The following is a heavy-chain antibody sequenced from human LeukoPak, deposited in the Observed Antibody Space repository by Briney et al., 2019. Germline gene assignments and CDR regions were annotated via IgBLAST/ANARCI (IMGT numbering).Heavy chain of an antibody. J-gene: IGHJ4*02. D-gene: IGHD4-23*01. CDR1: GFTVSSNY. Sequence: GGSLRLSCAASGFTVSSNYMSWVRQAPGKGLEWVSVIYSGGSTYYADSVKGRFTISRDNSKNTLYLQMNSLRAEDTAVYYCARLRRCGGNWAFDYWGQGTLVTVSS. CDR3: ARLRRCGGNWAFDY. V-gene: IGHV3-66*04. CDR2: IYSGGST.